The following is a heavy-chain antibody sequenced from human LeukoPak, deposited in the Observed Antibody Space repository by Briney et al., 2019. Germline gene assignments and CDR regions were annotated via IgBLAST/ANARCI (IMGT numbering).Heavy chain of an antibody. D-gene: IGHD3-22*01. J-gene: IGHJ4*02. Sequence: GGSLRLSCAGSGFTFDDYAMHWVRQAPGTGREWVAGITWNSGSRGYADSVKGRFTISRDNAKNSLYLQMNSLRAEDTALYYCGKDLGYFFDTSGGRTIDYWGQGTLVTVSS. CDR3: GKDLGYFFDTSGGRTIDY. CDR1: GFTFDDYA. V-gene: IGHV3-9*01. CDR2: ITWNSGSR.